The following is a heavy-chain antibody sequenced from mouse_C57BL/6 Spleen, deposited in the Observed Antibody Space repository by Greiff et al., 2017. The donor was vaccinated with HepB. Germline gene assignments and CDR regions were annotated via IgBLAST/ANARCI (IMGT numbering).Heavy chain of an antibody. Sequence: VQLQESGPGLVQPSQSLSITCTVSGFSLTSYGVHWVRQSPGKGLEWLGVIWRGGSTDYNAAFMSRLSITKDNSKSQVFFKMNSLQADDTAIYYCAKLLFTTVVATGGAMDYWGQGTSVTVSS. CDR1: GFSLTSYG. CDR3: AKLLFTTVVATGGAMDY. J-gene: IGHJ4*01. V-gene: IGHV2-5*01. D-gene: IGHD1-1*01. CDR2: IWRGGST.